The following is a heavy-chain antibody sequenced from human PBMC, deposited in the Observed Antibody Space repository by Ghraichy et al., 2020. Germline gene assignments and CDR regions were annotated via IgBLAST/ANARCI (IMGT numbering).Heavy chain of an antibody. CDR1: GYTFTSYY. Sequence: ASVKVSCKASGYTFTSYYMHWVRQAPGQGLEWMGIINPSGGSTSYAQKFQGRVTMTRDTSTSTVYMELSSLRSEDTAVYYCARDETYYYDSSGYHRLGYWGQGTLVTVSS. D-gene: IGHD3-22*01. J-gene: IGHJ4*02. V-gene: IGHV1-46*01. CDR3: ARDETYYYDSSGYHRLGY. CDR2: INPSGGST.